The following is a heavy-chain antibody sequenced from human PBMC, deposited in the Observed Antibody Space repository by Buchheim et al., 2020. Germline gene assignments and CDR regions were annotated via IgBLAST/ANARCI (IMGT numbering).Heavy chain of an antibody. CDR3: AREGYYDSSGYYTEGHTMDV. J-gene: IGHJ6*02. CDR2: ISSSSSTI. D-gene: IGHD3-22*01. V-gene: IGHV3-48*01. CDR1: GFTFSSYS. Sequence: EVQLVESGGGLVQPGGSLRLSCAASGFTFSSYSMNWVRQAPGKGLEWVSYISSSSSTIYYADSVKGRLTISRANAKNSMYLQMNSLRAEDTAVYYCAREGYYDSSGYYTEGHTMDVWGQGTT.